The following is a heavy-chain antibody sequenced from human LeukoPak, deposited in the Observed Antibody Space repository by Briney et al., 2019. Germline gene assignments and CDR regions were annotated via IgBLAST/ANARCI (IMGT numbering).Heavy chain of an antibody. CDR2: INPDGDGM. D-gene: IGHD5-12*01. CDR3: AAWTDRGYSY. V-gene: IGHV3-7*01. J-gene: IGHJ4*02. Sequence: GGSLRLSCTASGFTFSRSWMNWIRQAPGKGLEWVANINPDGDGMRFVDSVKGRFTMSRGNAQSSLHLQMNSLRVEDTAFYYCAAWTDRGYSYWGQGVLVTVSS. CDR1: GFTFSRSW.